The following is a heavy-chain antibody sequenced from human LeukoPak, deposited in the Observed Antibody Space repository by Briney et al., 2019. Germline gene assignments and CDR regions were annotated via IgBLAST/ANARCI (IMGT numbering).Heavy chain of an antibody. CDR2: ISAYNGKT. V-gene: IGHV1-18*01. CDR1: GYTFTSYG. D-gene: IGHD4-23*01. CDR3: ARDRKLNYGGNPESPFDI. J-gene: IGHJ3*02. Sequence: ASVKVSCKASGYTFTSYGISWVRQAPGQGLEWMGWISAYNGKTNYAQKLQGRVTMTTDTSTSTAYMELRSLRSDDTAVYYCARDRKLNYGGNPESPFDIWGQGTMVTVSS.